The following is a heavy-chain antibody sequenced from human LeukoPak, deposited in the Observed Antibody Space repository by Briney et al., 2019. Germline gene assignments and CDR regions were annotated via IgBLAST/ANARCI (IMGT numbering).Heavy chain of an antibody. Sequence: ASVKVSCKDSGYTFTGYYMHRVRQAPGQGLEWMGWINPNSGGTNYAQKFQGRVTMTRDTSISTAYMELSRLISDDTAVYYWARGKHVWGDFDYWGQGTLVTVSS. J-gene: IGHJ4*02. CDR3: ARGKHVWGDFDY. D-gene: IGHD7-27*01. CDR2: INPNSGGT. CDR1: GYTFTGYY. V-gene: IGHV1-2*02.